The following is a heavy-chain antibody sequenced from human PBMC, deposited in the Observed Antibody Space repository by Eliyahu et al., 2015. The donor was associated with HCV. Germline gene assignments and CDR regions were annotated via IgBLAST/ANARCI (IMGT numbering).Heavy chain of an antibody. CDR2: IFSNDQK. D-gene: IGHD5-18*01. Sequence: QVTLKESGPVLVKPTETLTLTCTASGFSLSNARMGVSWIRQPPGKALEWLAHIFSNDQKSHRTSLKSRLTISKDTSKSQVVLTMTNMDPVDTATYYCARIRTAMVRWGVGTFDYWGQGTLVTVSS. J-gene: IGHJ4*02. V-gene: IGHV2-26*01. CDR3: ARIRTAMVRWGVGTFDY. CDR1: GFSLSNARMG.